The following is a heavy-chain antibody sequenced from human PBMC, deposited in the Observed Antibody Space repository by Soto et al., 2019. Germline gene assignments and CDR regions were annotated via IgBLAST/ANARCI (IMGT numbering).Heavy chain of an antibody. CDR1: GGSISSGGYY. V-gene: IGHV4-31*03. CDR2: IYYSGST. Sequence: SETLSLTCTVSGGSISSGGYYWSWIRQHPGKGLEWIGYIYYSGSTYYNPSLKSRVTISIDMSKNQFSLKLSSVTAADTAVYYCARGFRGAPVTTKEFDYWGQGTLVTVSS. D-gene: IGHD4-17*01. J-gene: IGHJ4*02. CDR3: ARGFRGAPVTTKEFDY.